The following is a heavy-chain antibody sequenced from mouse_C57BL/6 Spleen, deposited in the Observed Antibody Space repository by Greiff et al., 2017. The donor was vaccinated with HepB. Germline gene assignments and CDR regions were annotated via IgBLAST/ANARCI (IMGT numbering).Heavy chain of an antibody. Sequence: VMLVESGPGLVAPSQSLSITCTVSGFSLTSYAISWVRQPPGKGLEWLGVIWTGGGTNYNSALKSRLSISKDNSKSQVFLKMNSLQTDDTARYYCARIPPDGYYGDFDYWGQGTTLTVSS. CDR2: IWTGGGT. CDR1: GFSLTSYA. D-gene: IGHD2-3*01. V-gene: IGHV2-9-1*01. CDR3: ARIPPDGYYGDFDY. J-gene: IGHJ2*01.